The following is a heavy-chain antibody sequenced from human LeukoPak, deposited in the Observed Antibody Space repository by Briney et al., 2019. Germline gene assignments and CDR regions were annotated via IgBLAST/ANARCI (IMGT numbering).Heavy chain of an antibody. D-gene: IGHD6-13*01. CDR3: AREYSSPHWRY. V-gene: IGHV4-59*12. J-gene: IGHJ4*02. Sequence: SETLSLTCTVSGGSISSYYWSWIRQPPGKGLEWIGYIYYSGSTNYNPSLKSRVTISVDTSKNQFSLKLSSVTAADTAVYYCAREYSSPHWRYWGQGTLVTVSS. CDR1: GGSISSYY. CDR2: IYYSGST.